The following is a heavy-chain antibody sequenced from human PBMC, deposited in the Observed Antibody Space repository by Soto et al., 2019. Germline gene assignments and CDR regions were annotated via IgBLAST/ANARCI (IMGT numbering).Heavy chain of an antibody. Sequence: GGSLRLSCAASGFTFSSYAMSWVRQAPGKGLEWVSAISGSGGSTYYADSVKGRFTISRDNSKNTLYLQMNSLRAEGTAVYYCAKDYDILTGPHNDAFDIWGQGTMVTVSS. CDR2: ISGSGGST. CDR3: AKDYDILTGPHNDAFDI. CDR1: GFTFSSYA. V-gene: IGHV3-23*01. D-gene: IGHD3-9*01. J-gene: IGHJ3*02.